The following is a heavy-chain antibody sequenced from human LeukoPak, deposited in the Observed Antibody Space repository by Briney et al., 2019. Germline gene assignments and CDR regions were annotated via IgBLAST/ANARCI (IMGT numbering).Heavy chain of an antibody. V-gene: IGHV1-8*03. CDR3: ARSGHCSDTGCYAEGIDY. CDR2: MNPNSGNT. J-gene: IGHJ4*02. Sequence: GASVKVSCKASGYTFTSYDINWVRQATGQGLEWMGWMNPNSGNTGYAQKFQGRVTITRNTSISTAYMELSSLRSEDTAVYYCARSGHCSDTGCYAEGIDYWGQGTLVTVSS. CDR1: GYTFTSYD. D-gene: IGHD2-2*01.